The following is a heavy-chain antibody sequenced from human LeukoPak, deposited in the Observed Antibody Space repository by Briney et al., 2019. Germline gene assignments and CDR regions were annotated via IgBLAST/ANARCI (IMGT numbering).Heavy chain of an antibody. CDR3: ARGRGSSWHPPHYYYYGMDV. D-gene: IGHD6-13*01. Sequence: ASVKVSCKASGGTFSSYAISWVRQAPGEGLEWLGRIIPILGMANYAQKFQGRVTITADKSTSTAYMELSSLRSEDTAVYYCARGRGSSWHPPHYYYYGMDVWGQGTTVTVSS. CDR1: GGTFSSYA. J-gene: IGHJ6*02. V-gene: IGHV1-69*04. CDR2: IIPILGMA.